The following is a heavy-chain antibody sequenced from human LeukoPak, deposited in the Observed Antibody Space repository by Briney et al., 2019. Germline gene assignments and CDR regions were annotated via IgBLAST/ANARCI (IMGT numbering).Heavy chain of an antibody. CDR3: ARGAEYYAIWRGYAGYSDY. CDR1: GYSISNGYY. D-gene: IGHD3-3*01. J-gene: IGHJ4*02. Sequence: SETLSLTCTVSGYSISNGYYWGWIRQPPGKGLEWAGSISHRGSTYYNPSLRSRITISLDRSKQKFSLKLTSVTAADTAVYFCARGAEYYAIWRGYAGYSDYWGQGISVTVSS. V-gene: IGHV4-38-2*02. CDR2: ISHRGST.